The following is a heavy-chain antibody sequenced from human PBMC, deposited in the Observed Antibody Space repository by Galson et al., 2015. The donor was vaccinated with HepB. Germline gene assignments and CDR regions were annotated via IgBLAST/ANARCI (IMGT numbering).Heavy chain of an antibody. CDR3: ARDLSPPHYYYGKDV. D-gene: IGHD1-14*01. V-gene: IGHV3-30-3*01. J-gene: IGHJ6*02. CDR1: GFTFSSYA. CDR2: ISYDGSNK. Sequence: SLRLSCAASGFTFSSYAMHWVRQAPGKGLEWVAVISYDGSNKYYADSVKGRFTISRDNSKNTLYLQMNSLRAEDTAVYYCARDLSPPHYYYGKDVWGQGTTVTVSS.